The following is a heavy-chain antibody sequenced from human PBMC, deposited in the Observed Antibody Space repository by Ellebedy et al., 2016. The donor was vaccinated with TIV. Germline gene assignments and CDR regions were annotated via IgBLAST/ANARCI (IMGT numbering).Heavy chain of an antibody. V-gene: IGHV1-2*02. CDR1: GYTFTDYY. Sequence: ASVKVSXXPSGYTFTDYYMHWVRQAPGQGLEWMGWIDPKSGGTNYAQKFQGRVTVTWDTSISTAHMELSRLSFDDTAMYYCARVYTVMTMVTTAIGYWGQGTLVTVSS. D-gene: IGHD4-17*01. CDR2: IDPKSGGT. CDR3: ARVYTVMTMVTTAIGY. J-gene: IGHJ4*02.